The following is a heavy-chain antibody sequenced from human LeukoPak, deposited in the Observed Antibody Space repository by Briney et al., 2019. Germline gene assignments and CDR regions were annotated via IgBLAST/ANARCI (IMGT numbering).Heavy chain of an antibody. J-gene: IGHJ6*03. CDR1: GFTFSSYS. CDR3: ARAAIAAARIYYYMDV. Sequence: GGSPRLSSAASGFTFSSYSMNWDRQATGKGLGWVSFISTSSSYTYNADSVNGRFTISSDNAENSLYLQMNSLRAEDTAVYYCARAAIAAARIYYYMDVWGKGTTVTVSS. CDR2: ISTSSSYT. V-gene: IGHV3-21*01. D-gene: IGHD6-13*01.